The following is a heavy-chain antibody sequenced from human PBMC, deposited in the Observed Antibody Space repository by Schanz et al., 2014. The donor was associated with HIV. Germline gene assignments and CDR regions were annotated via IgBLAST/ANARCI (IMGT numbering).Heavy chain of an antibody. D-gene: IGHD3-9*01. Sequence: QVQLQESGPGLVKPSQTLSLTCNVSGGSISSGDYYWSWIRQPPGKGLEWIGEINHIGSTNYNPSLKSRVTISVDPSKGQFPLKLPSVTAADTAVYYCAREGRKRYFDWSTRDWFDPWGQGTLVTVSS. J-gene: IGHJ5*02. V-gene: IGHV4-30-4*08. CDR2: INHIGST. CDR3: AREGRKRYFDWSTRDWFDP. CDR1: GGSISSGDYY.